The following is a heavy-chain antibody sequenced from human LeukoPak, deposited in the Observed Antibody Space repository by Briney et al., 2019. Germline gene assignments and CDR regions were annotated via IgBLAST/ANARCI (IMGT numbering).Heavy chain of an antibody. CDR2: IGKIGGTT. CDR1: GFTFSNYA. D-gene: IGHD2-2*02. Sequence: GGSLRLSCAASGFTFSNYALNWVRQAPGKGLEWVSGIGKIGGTTHYADSVKGRFTISRDNSKSTLYLQMNSLRAEDTAVYYCAKSGCSSTSCYSILSGWLDPWGQGTLVTVSS. CDR3: AKSGCSSTSCYSILSGWLDP. J-gene: IGHJ5*02. V-gene: IGHV3-23*01.